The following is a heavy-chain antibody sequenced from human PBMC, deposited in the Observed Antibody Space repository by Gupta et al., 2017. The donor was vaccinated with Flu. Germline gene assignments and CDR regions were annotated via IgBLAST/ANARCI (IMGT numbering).Heavy chain of an antibody. D-gene: IGHD3-22*01. CDR3: ARGDYTYYYDSSGYYYAGMDV. CDR1: GFPFSRFD. CDR2: ISGSGGRT. Sequence: EVQLLESGGGLIQPGGSLRLSCAASGFPFSRFDMSWVRQAPGKGLEWVSTISGSGGRTYYTDSVKGRFTISRDNTNNTLYLQVNSLRAEDTAVYYCARGDYTYYYDSSGYYYAGMDVWGQGTTVTVSS. J-gene: IGHJ6*02. V-gene: IGHV3-23*01.